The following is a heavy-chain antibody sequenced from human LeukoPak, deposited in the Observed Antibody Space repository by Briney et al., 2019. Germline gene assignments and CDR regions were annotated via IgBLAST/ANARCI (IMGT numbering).Heavy chain of an antibody. CDR1: GFTFSSYW. V-gene: IGHV3-7*03. CDR2: IKQDGSEK. CDR3: ARDKALGYFDY. J-gene: IGHJ4*02. Sequence: GGSLRPSCAASGFTFSSYWMSWVRQAPGGGLEWVANIKQDGSEKYYVDSVKGRVTISRDNAKNSLYLQMNSLRAEDTAVYYCARDKALGYFDYWGQGTLVTVSS.